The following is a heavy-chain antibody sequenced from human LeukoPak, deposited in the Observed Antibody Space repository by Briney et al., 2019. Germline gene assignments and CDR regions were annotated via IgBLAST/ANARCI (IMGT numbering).Heavy chain of an antibody. CDR1: GGTFSSYA. CDR2: INPNSGGT. Sequence: GASVKVSCKASGGTFSSYAISWVRQAPGQGLEWMGWINPNSGGTNYAQKFQGWVTMTRDTSISTAYMELSRLRSDDTAVYYCARDSGSYLDYYYGMDVWGQGTTVTVSS. CDR3: ARDSGSYLDYYYGMDV. D-gene: IGHD1-26*01. V-gene: IGHV1-2*04. J-gene: IGHJ6*02.